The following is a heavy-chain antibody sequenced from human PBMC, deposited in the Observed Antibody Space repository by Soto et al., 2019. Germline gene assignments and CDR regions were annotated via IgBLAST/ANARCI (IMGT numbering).Heavy chain of an antibody. CDR3: TRDDSGLGIDY. D-gene: IGHD1-26*01. CDR1: GFTFSVYA. V-gene: IGHV3-23*01. J-gene: IGHJ4*02. Sequence: EVQLIESGGGLVQPGGSLRLSCAASGFTFSVYAMSWVRQAPGKGLEWVSGISGTGGSTSYADSVKGRFTISRDDARNTLYLQMSDLRVEDTAIYYCTRDDSGLGIDYWGQGTQVTVSS. CDR2: ISGTGGST.